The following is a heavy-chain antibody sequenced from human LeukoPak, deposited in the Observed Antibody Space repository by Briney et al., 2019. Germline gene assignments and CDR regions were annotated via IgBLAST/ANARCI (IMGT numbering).Heavy chain of an antibody. CDR3: ARALGYCSGGSCYHLNYYYMDV. J-gene: IGHJ6*03. CDR2: ISAYNGNT. V-gene: IGHV1-18*01. CDR1: GYTFTSYG. D-gene: IGHD2-15*01. Sequence: ASVKVSCKASGYTFTSYGISWVRQAPGQGLEWMGCISAYNGNTNYAQKLQGRVTMTTDTSTSTAYMELRSLRSDDTAVYYCARALGYCSGGSCYHLNYYYMDVWGKGTTVTVCS.